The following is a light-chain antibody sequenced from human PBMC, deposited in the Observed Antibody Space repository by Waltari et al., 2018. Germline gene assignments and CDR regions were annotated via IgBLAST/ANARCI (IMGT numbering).Light chain of an antibody. CDR1: SSDIGDYNF. J-gene: IGLJ2*01. Sequence: QSALTQPASVSGSPGQSITISCTGTSSDIGDYNFVSWYRQHPGKAPELMIYDVSNRPSGVSTSFSGSKSGNTASLTISGLQAEDEADYYCSSYTSSSTVVFGGGTKLTVL. CDR2: DVS. V-gene: IGLV2-14*03. CDR3: SSYTSSSTVV.